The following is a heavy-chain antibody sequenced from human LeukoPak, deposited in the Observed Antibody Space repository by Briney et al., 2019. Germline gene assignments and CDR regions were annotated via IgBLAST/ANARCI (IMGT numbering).Heavy chain of an antibody. CDR1: GINFSNHW. CDR3: ARLGARQMLEY. CDR2: IKQDGGQI. V-gene: IGHV3-7*01. J-gene: IGHJ4*02. D-gene: IGHD4-17*01. Sequence: GSLRPFFSASGINFSNHWVSLGRPASGKGLEWGANIKQDGGQIYYLDSVKGRFTVSRDNAKNSLYLQMNSLRAEDTAVYYCARLGARQMLEYWGQGTLVTVSS.